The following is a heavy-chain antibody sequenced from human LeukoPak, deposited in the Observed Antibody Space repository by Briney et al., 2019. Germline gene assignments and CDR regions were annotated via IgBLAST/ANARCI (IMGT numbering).Heavy chain of an antibody. Sequence: PSETLSLTCSVSGGSISSSGYYCGWIRQPPGKGLGGMWSIYYSGSTYYNPSLTRQVPISVATSTTQFSLTLSSVTAADTAVYYCARHELTQSFDYWGHETLVTVSS. V-gene: IGHV4-39*01. D-gene: IGHD1-26*01. CDR2: IYYSGST. CDR1: GGSISSSGYY. J-gene: IGHJ4*01. CDR3: ARHELTQSFDY.